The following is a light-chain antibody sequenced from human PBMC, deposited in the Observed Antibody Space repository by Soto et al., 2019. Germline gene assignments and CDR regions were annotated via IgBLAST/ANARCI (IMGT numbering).Light chain of an antibody. J-gene: IGKJ1*01. CDR2: GAS. V-gene: IGKV3-20*01. CDR1: QSVGSN. Sequence: VMTQSPATLSVSPRERATLSCRASQSVGSNLAWYQQRPGQAPRLLIYGASSRATGIPDRFSGSGSGTEFTLTISRLEPEDFAVYYCQQYGSSPRTFGQGTKVDIK. CDR3: QQYGSSPRT.